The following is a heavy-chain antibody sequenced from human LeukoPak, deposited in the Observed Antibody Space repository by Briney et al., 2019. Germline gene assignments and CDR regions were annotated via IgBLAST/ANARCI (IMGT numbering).Heavy chain of an antibody. V-gene: IGHV4-39*01. CDR2: MYYTGNT. CDR3: ARQTGSGLFTLP. D-gene: IGHD3/OR15-3a*01. CDR1: GGSISSGSYY. Sequence: SETLSLTCTVSGGSISSGSYYWSWIRQPPGKGLEWIGSMYYTGNTYYNASLKSRVTISIDTSKNQISLRLTSVTATDTAMYYCARQTGSGLFTLPGGQGTLVTVSS. J-gene: IGHJ4*02.